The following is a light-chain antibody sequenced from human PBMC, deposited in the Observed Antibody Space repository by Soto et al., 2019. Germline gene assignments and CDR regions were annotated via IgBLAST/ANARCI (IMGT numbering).Light chain of an antibody. J-gene: IGKJ4*01. CDR2: AAS. V-gene: IGKV1-27*01. CDR3: QKYNRAPLT. Sequence: DIQMTQSPSSLSASVGDTVTITCRASQAISNYLAWYQQKPGRVPKVLIYAASTLQSGVPSRFSAIGSGTYFTLTISSLQPEDVATYYCQKYNRAPLTFGGGTKVEIK. CDR1: QAISNY.